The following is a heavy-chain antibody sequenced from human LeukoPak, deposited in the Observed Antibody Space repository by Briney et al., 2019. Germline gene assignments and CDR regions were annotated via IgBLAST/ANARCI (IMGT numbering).Heavy chain of an antibody. V-gene: IGHV4-59*01. CDR1: GGSTSSYY. D-gene: IGHD3-22*01. Sequence: PSETLSLTCTVSGGSTSSYYWSWIRQPPGKGLEWIGYIYYSGSTNYNPSLKSRVTISVDTSKNQFSLKLSSVTAADTAVYYCARAWRYYDSSGYYYAYYFDYWGQGTLVTVSS. CDR3: ARAWRYYDSSGYYYAYYFDY. CDR2: IYYSGST. J-gene: IGHJ4*02.